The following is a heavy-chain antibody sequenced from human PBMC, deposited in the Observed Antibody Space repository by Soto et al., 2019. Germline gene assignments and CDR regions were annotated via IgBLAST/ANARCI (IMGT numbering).Heavy chain of an antibody. J-gene: IGHJ6*02. V-gene: IGHV4-4*02. CDR3: ARQGSGLGYYYYGMDV. Sequence: SETLSLTCAVSGGSIGSSNWWSWVRQPPGKGLEWIGEIYHSGSTNYNPSLKSRVTISVDKSKNQFSLKLSSVTAADTAVYYCARQGSGLGYYYYGMDVWGQGTTVTVSS. D-gene: IGHD6-19*01. CDR1: GGSIGSSNW. CDR2: IYHSGST.